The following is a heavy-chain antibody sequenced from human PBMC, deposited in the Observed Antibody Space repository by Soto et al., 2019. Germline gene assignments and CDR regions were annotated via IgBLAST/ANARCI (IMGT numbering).Heavy chain of an antibody. D-gene: IGHD2-15*01. V-gene: IGHV3-21*01. CDR3: ARGRSLNTNMDY. J-gene: IGHJ4*02. CDR2: ISSSRGYT. CDR1: GFTFSSYS. Sequence: GGSLRLSCAASGFTFSSYSMNWVRQAPGKGLEWVSSISSSRGYTSYADSVKGRFTISRDNAKNSLYLQIDSLRAEDTAVYYCARGRSLNTNMDYWGQGALVTVSS.